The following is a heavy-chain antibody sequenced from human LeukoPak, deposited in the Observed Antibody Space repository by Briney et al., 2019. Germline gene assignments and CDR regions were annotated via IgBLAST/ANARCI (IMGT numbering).Heavy chain of an antibody. CDR2: INPNSGGT. CDR1: GYTFTGYY. J-gene: IGHJ6*03. Sequence: ASVKVSCKASGYTFTGYYMHWVRQAPGQGLEWTGWINPNSGGTNYAQKFQGRVTMTRDTSISTAYMELSRLRSDDTAVYYCARLPRYAYCGGDCLGAYYMDVWGKGTTVTVSS. V-gene: IGHV1-2*02. CDR3: ARLPRYAYCGGDCLGAYYMDV. D-gene: IGHD2-21*02.